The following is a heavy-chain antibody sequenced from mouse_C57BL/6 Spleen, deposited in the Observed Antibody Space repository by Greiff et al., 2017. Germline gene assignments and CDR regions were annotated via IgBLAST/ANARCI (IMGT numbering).Heavy chain of an antibody. CDR2: IYPRSGNT. J-gene: IGHJ2*01. Sequence: VQLQQSGAELARPGASVTLSCKASGYTFTSYGISWVKQRTGQGLAWIGEIYPRSGNTYYNEKFKGKATLTADKSSSTAYMELRSLTSEDSAVYFCARGGHYYGSSYDFDDWGQGTTLTVSS. CDR3: ARGGHYYGSSYDFDD. CDR1: GYTFTSYG. D-gene: IGHD1-1*01. V-gene: IGHV1-81*01.